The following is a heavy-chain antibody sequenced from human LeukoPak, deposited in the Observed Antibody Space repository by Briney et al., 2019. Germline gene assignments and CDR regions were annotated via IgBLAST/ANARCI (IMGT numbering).Heavy chain of an antibody. CDR2: IYYSETT. Sequence: SETLSLTCAVSGGSISSSPYYWGWIRQPPGKGLEWIGSIYYSETTYYNPSLRSRVTISVDTSKNQFSLKLSSVTAADTAVYYCARGIYYDSSGHYSLMGYFDYWGQGTLVTVSS. V-gene: IGHV4-39*07. J-gene: IGHJ4*02. D-gene: IGHD3-22*01. CDR1: GGSISSSPYY. CDR3: ARGIYYDSSGHYSLMGYFDY.